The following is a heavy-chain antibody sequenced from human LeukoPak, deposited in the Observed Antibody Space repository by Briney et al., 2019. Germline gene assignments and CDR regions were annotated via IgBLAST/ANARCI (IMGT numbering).Heavy chain of an antibody. D-gene: IGHD3-22*01. CDR2: ISSSSSTI. V-gene: IGHV3-48*01. J-gene: IGHJ6*03. Sequence: PGGSLRLSCAASGFTFSSYSMNWVRQAPGKGLEWVSYISSSSSTIYYADSVKGRFTISRDNAKNSLYLQMNSLRAENTAVYYCARVAYYYDSSGYYHYYYYMDVWGKGTKVTVSS. CDR1: GFTFSSYS. CDR3: ARVAYYYDSSGYYHYYYYMDV.